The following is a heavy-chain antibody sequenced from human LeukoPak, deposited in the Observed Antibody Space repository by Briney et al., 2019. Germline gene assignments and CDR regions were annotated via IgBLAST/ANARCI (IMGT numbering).Heavy chain of an antibody. CDR3: ARATLVGPDRDSFDY. CDR2: IYYSGST. V-gene: IGHV4-39*07. CDR1: GGSISSSSYY. D-gene: IGHD1-26*01. Sequence: SETLSLTCTVSGGSISSSSYYWGWIRQPPGKGLEWIGSIYYSGSTYYNPSLKSRVTISVDRSKNQFSLKLSSVTAADTAVYYCARATLVGPDRDSFDYWGQGTLVTVSS. J-gene: IGHJ4*02.